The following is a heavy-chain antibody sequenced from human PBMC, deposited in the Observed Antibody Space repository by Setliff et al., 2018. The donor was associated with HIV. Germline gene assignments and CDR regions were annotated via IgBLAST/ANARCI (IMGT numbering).Heavy chain of an antibody. CDR3: ARHRDGGTYPLDY. Sequence: PSETLSLTCTVSGGSISNYYWSWIRQPPGKGLEWVGCISNTGNTKYNPSLKSRVTISVDTSKNRFSLQLTSVTAADTAVYYCARHRDGGTYPLDYWGQGTLVTVSS. CDR2: ISNTGNT. CDR1: GGSISNYY. J-gene: IGHJ4*02. D-gene: IGHD1-26*01. V-gene: IGHV4-59*08.